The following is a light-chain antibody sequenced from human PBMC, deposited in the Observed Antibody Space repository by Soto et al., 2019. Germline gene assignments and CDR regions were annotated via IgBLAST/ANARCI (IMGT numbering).Light chain of an antibody. J-gene: IGKJ1*01. CDR1: QSISSY. CDR2: AAS. V-gene: IGKV1-39*01. CDR3: QQSYSTPPT. Sequence: DIQMTQSPSSQSASVGDRVTITCRVIQSISSYLNWYQQKPGKAPKLLIYAASSLQSGVPSRFSGSVSGTDFTLTIISLQPEDFATYYCQQSYSTPPTFGQGTKVDIK.